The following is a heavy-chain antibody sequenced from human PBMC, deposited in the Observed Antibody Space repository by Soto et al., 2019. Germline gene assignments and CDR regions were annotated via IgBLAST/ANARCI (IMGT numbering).Heavy chain of an antibody. CDR2: IIPILGIA. CDR1: GGTFSSYT. D-gene: IGHD3-10*01. V-gene: IGHV1-69*02. CDR3: ARATMVRGVKRPYYFDY. Sequence: ASVKVSCKASGGTFSSYTISWVRQAPGQGLEWMGRIIPILGIANYAQKFQGRVTITADKSTSTAYMELSSLRSEDTAVYYCARATMVRGVKRPYYFDYWGQGTLVTVSS. J-gene: IGHJ4*02.